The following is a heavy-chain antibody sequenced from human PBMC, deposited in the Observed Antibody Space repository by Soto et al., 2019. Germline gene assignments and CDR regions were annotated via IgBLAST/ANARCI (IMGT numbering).Heavy chain of an antibody. J-gene: IGHJ5*02. Sequence: QLQLQESGPGLVKSSETLSLTCIVSGGSISSSTYYWDCIRQPPGKGLEWFGSLYNSGSTYYNPSRERRVTISVNTTKNQFSLKLNSVTAGDTAVYYCSSHIYISTGRWFDPWGQGTLGSVSS. CDR1: GGSISSSTYY. V-gene: IGHV4-39*01. D-gene: IGHD2-2*01. CDR2: LYNSGST. CDR3: SSHIYISTGRWFDP.